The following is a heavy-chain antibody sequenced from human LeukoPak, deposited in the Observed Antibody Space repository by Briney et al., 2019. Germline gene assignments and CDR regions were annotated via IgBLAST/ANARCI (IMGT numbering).Heavy chain of an antibody. CDR3: ARDQYNVIDS. Sequence: ASVKVSCKASGYRFIGYNRDWVRQAPGQRPEWMGLINAENGDTKYSEKFQGRVTITRDTVASTSYMELSSLRSEDTALYYCARDQYNVIDSWGQGTLVTVSS. V-gene: IGHV1-3*01. CDR1: GYRFIGYN. D-gene: IGHD1-14*01. J-gene: IGHJ4*02. CDR2: INAENGDT.